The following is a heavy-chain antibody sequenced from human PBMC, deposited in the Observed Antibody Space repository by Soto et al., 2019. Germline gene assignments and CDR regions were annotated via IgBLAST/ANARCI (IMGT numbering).Heavy chain of an antibody. Sequence: GGSLGLSCASSRITFSIFAMNGVRKAPGKGLEWVSGISGSGDDTHYADSVKGRFTISRDNSQKTLYLQMSVLRAEDTAIYFCATGGVYYDSGGLLEGRYWGQGTLVTVSS. D-gene: IGHD3-22*01. CDR1: RITFSIFA. V-gene: IGHV3-23*01. CDR3: ATGGVYYDSGGLLEGRY. CDR2: ISGSGDDT. J-gene: IGHJ4*01.